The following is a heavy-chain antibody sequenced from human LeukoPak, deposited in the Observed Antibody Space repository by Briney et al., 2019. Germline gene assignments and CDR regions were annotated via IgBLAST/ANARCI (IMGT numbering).Heavy chain of an antibody. D-gene: IGHD6-19*01. CDR1: GGSISSSSAY. V-gene: IGHV4-39*01. Sequence: TSETLSLTCTVSGGSISSSSAYWGWIRQPPGKGLEWIGSIYYSKNTYYNPSLKSRVTISADTSKNQFSLKLSSVTAADTAVYFCARLPGYSSGLGGDAFDIWGQGTMVTVSS. CDR2: IYYSKNT. CDR3: ARLPGYSSGLGGDAFDI. J-gene: IGHJ3*02.